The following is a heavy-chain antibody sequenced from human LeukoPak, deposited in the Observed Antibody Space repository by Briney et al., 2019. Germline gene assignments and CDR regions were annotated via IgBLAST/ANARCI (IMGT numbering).Heavy chain of an antibody. V-gene: IGHV3-30*02. J-gene: IGHJ4*02. CDR2: IRYDGSNK. D-gene: IGHD2-2*01. CDR3: AKDRHCSSTSCPRTLDY. CDR1: GFTFSSYG. Sequence: GGSLRLSCAASGFTFSSYGMHWVRQAPGTGLEGAAFIRYDGSNKYYADSVTGRFTISRDNSKNTLYLQMNRLRAEDTAVYYCAKDRHCSSTSCPRTLDYWGQGTLVTVSS.